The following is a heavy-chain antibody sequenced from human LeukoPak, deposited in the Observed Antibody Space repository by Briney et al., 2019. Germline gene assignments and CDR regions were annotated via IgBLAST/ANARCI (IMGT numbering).Heavy chain of an antibody. D-gene: IGHD2-2*01. J-gene: IGHJ5*02. Sequence: NPSETLSLTCTVSGGSISSSSYYWGWIRQPPGKGLEWIGSIYYSGSTYYNPSLKSRVTISVDTSKNQFSLKLSSVTAADTAVYYCARHPYQLLWLSWFDPWGQGTLVTVSS. V-gene: IGHV4-39*01. CDR1: GGSISSSSYY. CDR3: ARHPYQLLWLSWFDP. CDR2: IYYSGST.